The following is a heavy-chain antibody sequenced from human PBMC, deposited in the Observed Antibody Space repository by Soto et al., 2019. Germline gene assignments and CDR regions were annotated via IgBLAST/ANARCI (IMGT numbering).Heavy chain of an antibody. Sequence: QVQLQESGPGLVKPSGTLSLTCAVSGGSISSSYWWSWVRQPPGKGLEWIGEIYHSGSTNYNPSLKSRVTILVDKSKNQLSLILSSVTAADTAVYYCARDGQQAYFQHWGQGTLVTVSS. CDR3: ARDGQQAYFQH. CDR2: IYHSGST. V-gene: IGHV4-4*02. D-gene: IGHD6-13*01. J-gene: IGHJ1*01. CDR1: GGSISSSYW.